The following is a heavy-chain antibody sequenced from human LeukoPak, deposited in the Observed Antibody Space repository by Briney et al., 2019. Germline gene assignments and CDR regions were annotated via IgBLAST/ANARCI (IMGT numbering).Heavy chain of an antibody. CDR2: IYSGGST. D-gene: IGHD5-24*01. CDR3: ARGPGDGYNYAIFDY. CDR1: GFTVSSNY. J-gene: IGHJ4*02. V-gene: IGHV3-53*01. Sequence: GGSLRLSCAASGFTVSSNYMSWVRQAPGKGLEWVSVIYSGGSTYYADSVKGRFTISRDNSKNPLYLQMNSLRAEDTAVYYCARGPGDGYNYAIFDYWGQGTLVTVSS.